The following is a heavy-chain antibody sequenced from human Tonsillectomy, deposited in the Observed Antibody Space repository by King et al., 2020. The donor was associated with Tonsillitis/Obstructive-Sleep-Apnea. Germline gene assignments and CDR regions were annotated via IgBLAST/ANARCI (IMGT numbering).Heavy chain of an antibody. V-gene: IGHV1-18*01. J-gene: IGHJ4*02. CDR2: ISAYNGHT. CDR3: ARDSMSHYYDSSGYYTFEY. Sequence: QLVQSGAEVKKPGASVKVSCKASGYTFTNYGISWVRQAPGQGLEWMGWISAYNGHTNYALKLQGRVTMTTDTSTSTAYMELRSLRSDDTAVYYCARDSMSHYYDSSGYYTFEYWGQGTLVTVSS. D-gene: IGHD3-22*01. CDR1: GYTFTNYG.